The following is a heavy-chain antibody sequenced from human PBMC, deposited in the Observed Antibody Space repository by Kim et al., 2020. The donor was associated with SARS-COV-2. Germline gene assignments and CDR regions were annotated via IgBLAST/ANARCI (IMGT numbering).Heavy chain of an antibody. Sequence: GGSLRLSCAASGFTFSSYGMHWVRPAPGMGLEWVAVISYDGSNKYYADSVKGRFTISRDNSKNTLYLQMNSLRAEDTAVYYCAKDGPDILTGYYMDYWG. CDR2: ISYDGSNK. CDR3: AKDGPDILTGYYMDY. V-gene: IGHV3-30*18. D-gene: IGHD3-9*01. CDR1: GFTFSSYG. J-gene: IGHJ4*01.